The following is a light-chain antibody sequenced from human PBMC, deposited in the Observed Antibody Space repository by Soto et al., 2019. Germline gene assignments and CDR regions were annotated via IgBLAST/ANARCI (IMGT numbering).Light chain of an antibody. V-gene: IGKV3-15*01. CDR1: QGISNN. CDR2: GAS. J-gene: IGKJ4*01. CDR3: QQYNTWPSLT. Sequence: EIVMTQSPATLSXSPXDRATLSCRASQGISNNLAWYQQKPGQAPRLLIYGASTMATGSPARFSGSGSGTDFTLTISSLQSEDFGLYYCQQYNTWPSLTFGGGTKVDIK.